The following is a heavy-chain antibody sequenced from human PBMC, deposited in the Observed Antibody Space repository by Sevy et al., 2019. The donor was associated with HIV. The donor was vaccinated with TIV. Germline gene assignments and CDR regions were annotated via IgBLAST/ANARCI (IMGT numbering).Heavy chain of an antibody. V-gene: IGHV3-21*01. Sequence: GGSLRLSCAASGFIFSGYSMNWVRQAPGKGLEWVSSISSSGSYIYYRDSVKGRFTSSRDNAKTSLYLQMNSLRAEDTAVYSCAREAPLGYCSGGSCPIDYWGQGTLVTVSS. CDR3: AREAPLGYCSGGSCPIDY. D-gene: IGHD2-15*01. CDR2: ISSSGSYI. CDR1: GFIFSGYS. J-gene: IGHJ4*02.